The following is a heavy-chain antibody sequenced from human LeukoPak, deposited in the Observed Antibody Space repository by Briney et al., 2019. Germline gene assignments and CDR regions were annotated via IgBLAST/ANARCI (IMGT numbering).Heavy chain of an antibody. D-gene: IGHD1-26*01. CDR1: GLTFSSYG. J-gene: IGHJ4*02. Sequence: GRSLRLSCAASGLTFSSYGMHWVRQAPGKGLEWVAVISYDGSNKYYADSVKGRFTISRDNSKNTLYLQMNSLRAGDTAVYYCAKDRWELLGSFDYWGQGTLVTVSS. V-gene: IGHV3-30*18. CDR2: ISYDGSNK. CDR3: AKDRWELLGSFDY.